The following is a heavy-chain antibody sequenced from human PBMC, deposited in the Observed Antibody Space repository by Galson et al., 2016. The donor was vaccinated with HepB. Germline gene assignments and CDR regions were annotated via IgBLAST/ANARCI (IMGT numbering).Heavy chain of an antibody. J-gene: IGHJ5*02. CDR2: IHYTGST. D-gene: IGHD2-2*01. Sequence: SETLSLTCTVSGDSIRRFSYFWGWIRQPPGRGLESIGYIHYTGSTYYNPSLRGRVTMSIDTSENEFSLNLTSVTAADTAVYFCARRDTSWYDPWGQGILVTASP. CDR1: GDSIRRFSYF. CDR3: ARRDTSWYDP. V-gene: IGHV4-39*01.